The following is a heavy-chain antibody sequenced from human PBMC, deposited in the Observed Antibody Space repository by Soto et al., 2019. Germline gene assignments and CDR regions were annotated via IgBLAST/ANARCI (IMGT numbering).Heavy chain of an antibody. CDR1: GYTFTGYG. CDR2: ICAYNGST. Sequence: QVQLVQSGAEVKKPGASVKVSCKTSGYTFTGYGVSWVRQAPGQGLEWLGWICAYNGSTNYAQRFQGRATMTTDTSTTTVYMELRSLRSDDTAIYYCARALYCSDGTCYHPGFFRHWGQGTLVTVSS. D-gene: IGHD2-15*01. J-gene: IGHJ1*01. CDR3: ARALYCSDGTCYHPGFFRH. V-gene: IGHV1-18*01.